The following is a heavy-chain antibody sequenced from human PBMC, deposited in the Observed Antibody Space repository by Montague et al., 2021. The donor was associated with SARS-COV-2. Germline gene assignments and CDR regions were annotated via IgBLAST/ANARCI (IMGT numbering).Heavy chain of an antibody. CDR3: ARGGRGTSYYWEY. CDR1: RFSFSSYR. V-gene: IGHV3-7*01. Sequence: LRLSCAASRFSFSSYRMTWIRQAPGKGPEWVATIDRDGYEVYYVDSVKGRFPISRDNARNSLYLQLTSLRGEDTAVYYCARGGRGTSYYWEYWGQGTLVTVSS. CDR2: IDRDGYEV. D-gene: IGHD2-2*01. J-gene: IGHJ4*02.